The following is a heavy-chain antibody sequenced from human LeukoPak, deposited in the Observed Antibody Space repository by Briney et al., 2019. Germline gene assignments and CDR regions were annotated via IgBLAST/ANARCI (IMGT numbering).Heavy chain of an antibody. V-gene: IGHV1-69*05. J-gene: IGHJ3*02. CDR1: GGTFSSYA. CDR2: IIPIFGTA. CDR3: ARTGGEGYSSAAFDI. Sequence: ASVKVSCKASGGTFSSYAISWVRQAPGQGLEWMGGIIPIFGTANYAQKFQGRVTITTDGSTSTAYMELSSLRSEDTAVYYCARTGGEGYSSAAFDIWGQGTMVTVSS. D-gene: IGHD3-22*01.